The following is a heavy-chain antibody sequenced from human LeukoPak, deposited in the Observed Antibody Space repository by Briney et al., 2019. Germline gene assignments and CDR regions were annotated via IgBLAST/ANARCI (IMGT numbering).Heavy chain of an antibody. CDR1: GGSISNYY. CDR2: IYTSGST. D-gene: IGHD3-10*01. Sequence: PSETLSLTCTVSGGSISNYYWSWIRQPAGKGLEWIGRIYTSGSTNYNPSLKSRVTMSVDTSKNQFSLKVSSVTAADTAVYYCARVFDSGSQAYFYYMDVWGKGTTVTIFS. CDR3: ARVFDSGSQAYFYYMDV. J-gene: IGHJ6*03. V-gene: IGHV4-4*07.